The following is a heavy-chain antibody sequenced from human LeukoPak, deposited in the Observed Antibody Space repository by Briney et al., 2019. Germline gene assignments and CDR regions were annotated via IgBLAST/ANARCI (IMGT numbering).Heavy chain of an antibody. V-gene: IGHV3-21*01. D-gene: IGHD3-22*01. CDR3: ARDANYYDSSGYPFDY. CDR2: ISSSSSYI. J-gene: IGHJ4*02. Sequence: NPGGSLRLSCAASGFTFSSYSMYWVRQAPGKGLEWVSSISSSSSYINYADSVKGRFTISRDNAKNSLYLQMNSLRAEDTAVYYCARDANYYDSSGYPFDYWGQGTLVTVSS. CDR1: GFTFSSYS.